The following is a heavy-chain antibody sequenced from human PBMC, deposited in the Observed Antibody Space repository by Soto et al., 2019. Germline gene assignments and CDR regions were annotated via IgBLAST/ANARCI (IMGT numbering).Heavy chain of an antibody. D-gene: IGHD3-16*02. CDR2: ISSSSSTI. CDR1: GFTFSSYS. CDR3: ARGQVSDYVWGSYRPHS. J-gene: IGHJ4*02. Sequence: PGGSLRLSCAASGFTFSSYSMNWVRQAPGKGLEWVSYISSSSSTIYYADSVKGRFTISRDNAKNSLYLQMNSLRDEDTAVYYCARGQVSDYVWGSYRPHSWGQGT. V-gene: IGHV3-48*02.